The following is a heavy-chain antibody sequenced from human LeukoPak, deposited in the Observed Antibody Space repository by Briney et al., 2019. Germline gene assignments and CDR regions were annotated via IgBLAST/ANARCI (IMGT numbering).Heavy chain of an antibody. V-gene: IGHV3-30*02. J-gene: IGHJ4*02. CDR2: IRYDGSNK. CDR1: GFTFSSYG. D-gene: IGHD3-10*01. Sequence: GGSLRLSCAASGFTFSSYGMHWVRQAPGKGLEWVAFIRYDGSNKYYADSVKGRFTISRDNSKNTLYLQMNSLRAEDTAVYYCAKDLELYGSGSYYDYWGQGTLVTVSS. CDR3: AKDLELYGSGSYYDY.